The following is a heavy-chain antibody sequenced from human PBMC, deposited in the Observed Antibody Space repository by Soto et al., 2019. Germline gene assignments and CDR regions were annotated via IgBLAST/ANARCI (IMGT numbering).Heavy chain of an antibody. J-gene: IGHJ6*02. CDR1: GDSFASYW. V-gene: IGHV5-51*01. D-gene: IGHD2-2*01. CDR2: IYPGDSDT. CDR3: ARLRWGYCSSTSCYYYYGMDV. Sequence: ESLKVAFKGSGDSFASYWIGWVRQMPGKGLEFMGIIYPGDSDTRYSPSFQGQVTISADKSISTAYLQWSSLKASDTAMYYCARLRWGYCSSTSCYYYYGMDVWGQGTTVTVSS.